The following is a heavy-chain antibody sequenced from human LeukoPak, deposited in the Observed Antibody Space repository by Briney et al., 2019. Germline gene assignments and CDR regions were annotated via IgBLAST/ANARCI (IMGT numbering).Heavy chain of an antibody. J-gene: IGHJ4*02. CDR2: ISGSGGST. Sequence: GGSLRLSCAASGFTFSSYAMSWVRQAPGKGLEWVSAISGSGGSTYYADSVKGRFTISRDNSKNTLYLQMNSLRAEDTAVYYCARDFGDENYIDYWGQGTQVTVSS. CDR3: ARDFGDENYIDY. V-gene: IGHV3-23*01. CDR1: GFTFSSYA. D-gene: IGHD4-17*01.